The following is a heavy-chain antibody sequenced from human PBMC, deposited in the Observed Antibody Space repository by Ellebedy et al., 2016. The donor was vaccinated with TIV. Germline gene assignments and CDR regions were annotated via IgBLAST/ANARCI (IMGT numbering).Heavy chain of an antibody. Sequence: PGGSLRLSCAASGFTFSSYWMHWVRQAPGKGLEWVAVIWYDGSNKYYADSVKGRFTISRDNSKNTLYLQMNSLRAEDTAVYYCARDRDSYDNSGYLGYWGQGTLVSVSS. CDR3: ARDRDSYDNSGYLGY. J-gene: IGHJ4*02. CDR2: IWYDGSNK. V-gene: IGHV3-33*08. CDR1: GFTFSSYW. D-gene: IGHD3-22*01.